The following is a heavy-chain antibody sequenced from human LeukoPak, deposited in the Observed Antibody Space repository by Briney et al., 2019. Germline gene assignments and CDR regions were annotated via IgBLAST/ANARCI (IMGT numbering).Heavy chain of an antibody. D-gene: IGHD3/OR15-3a*01. CDR3: ARQEIGLRSFDP. CDR2: IYYSGST. Sequence: SETLSLTCTVSGGSISSSSYYWGWIRQPPGKGLEWIGSIYYSGSTPYNPSLKSRVTISVDTSKNQFSLKLSSVTAADTAVYYCARQEIGLRSFDPWGQGTLVTVSS. J-gene: IGHJ5*02. V-gene: IGHV4-39*01. CDR1: GGSISSSSYY.